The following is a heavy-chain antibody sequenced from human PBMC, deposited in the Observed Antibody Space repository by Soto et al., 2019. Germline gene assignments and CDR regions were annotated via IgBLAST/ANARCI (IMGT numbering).Heavy chain of an antibody. V-gene: IGHV4-30-2*01. J-gene: IGHJ6*02. D-gene: IGHD3-3*01. CDR1: GGSISSGGYS. CDR2: IYQSGST. Sequence: PSETLSLTCAVSGGSISSGGYSWSWIRQPPGKGLEWIGYIYQSGSTYYNPSLKSRVTISVDRSKNQFSLKLSSVTAADTAVYYGAKGGRSYACWSGYYTTRYYYYGLDVWGQGTTVTVSS. CDR3: AKGGRSYACWSGYYTTRYYYYGLDV.